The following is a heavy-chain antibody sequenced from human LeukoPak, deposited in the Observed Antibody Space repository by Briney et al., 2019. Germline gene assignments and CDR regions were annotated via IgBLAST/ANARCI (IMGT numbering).Heavy chain of an antibody. CDR1: GGSISSYY. J-gene: IGHJ4*02. D-gene: IGHD3-10*01. V-gene: IGHV4-4*07. Sequence: SETLSLTCTVSGGSISSYYWSWIRQPAGKGLEWIGRIYTSGSTNYNPSLKSRVTMSVDTSKNQFSMKLSSVTAADTAVYYCARDRSTSSGSYYHLFDYWGQGTLVTVSS. CDR2: IYTSGST. CDR3: ARDRSTSSGSYYHLFDY.